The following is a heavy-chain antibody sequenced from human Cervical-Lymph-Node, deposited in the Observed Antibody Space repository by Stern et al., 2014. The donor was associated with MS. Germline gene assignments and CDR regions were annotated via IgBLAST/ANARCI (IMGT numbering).Heavy chain of an antibody. Sequence: EVQLEESGGGLVQPGGSLRLSCAASGFTFSSYSMNWVRQAPGKGLEWVSYISSSSSTIYYADSVKGRFTISRDNAKNSLYLQMNSLRDEDTAVYYCARGRLGGISRFYYFDYWGQGTLVTVSS. CDR3: ARGRLGGISRFYYFDY. J-gene: IGHJ4*02. CDR1: GFTFSSYS. D-gene: IGHD1-26*01. V-gene: IGHV3-48*02. CDR2: ISSSSSTI.